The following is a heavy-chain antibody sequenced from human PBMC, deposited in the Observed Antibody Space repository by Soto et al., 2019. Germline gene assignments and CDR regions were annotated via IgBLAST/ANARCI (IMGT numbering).Heavy chain of an antibody. CDR2: VAYSGNT. J-gene: IGHJ4*02. Sequence: QLQLRESGPGLARPSETLSLSCSVSGASIESHVSHWSWTRQSPGKGLEWIGTVAYSGNTYYPPPLGSRVTVSADKSRYQFSLKLTTVTAADTAVYSCARHRACSTACDFEHWGQGTLVTVSS. D-gene: IGHD6-19*01. CDR1: GASIESHVSH. V-gene: IGHV4-39*01. CDR3: ARHRACSTACDFEH.